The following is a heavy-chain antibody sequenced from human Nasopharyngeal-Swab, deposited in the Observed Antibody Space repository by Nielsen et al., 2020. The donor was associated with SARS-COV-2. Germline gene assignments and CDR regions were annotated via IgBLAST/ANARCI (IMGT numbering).Heavy chain of an antibody. CDR3: ARHGQGITIFGVVSRYGMDV. D-gene: IGHD3-3*01. V-gene: IGHV4-39*01. J-gene: IGHJ6*02. CDR1: GGSISSSSYY. CDR2: IYYSGST. Sequence: SETLSLTCTVSGGSISSSSYYWGWIRQPPGKGLAWIGSIYYSGSTYYNPSLKSRVTISVDTSKNQFSLKLSSVTAADTAVYYCARHGQGITIFGVVSRYGMDVWGQGTTVTVSS.